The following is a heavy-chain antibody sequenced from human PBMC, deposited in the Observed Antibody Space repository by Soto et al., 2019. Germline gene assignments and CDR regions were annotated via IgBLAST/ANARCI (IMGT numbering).Heavy chain of an antibody. CDR1: GFTVSGKKY. V-gene: IGHV3-23*04. Sequence: DVQLVASGGGLMQPGESLRLSCAASGFTVSGKKYVAWVRQAPGKGLEWVSAISNSGGGTYYAESVRGRFTISRDNSINTLYLQMSSLRTEDTAVYYCAHPRGYGVFDAVDIWGHGTMVTVSS. J-gene: IGHJ3*02. D-gene: IGHD4-17*01. CDR2: ISNSGGGT. CDR3: AHPRGYGVFDAVDI.